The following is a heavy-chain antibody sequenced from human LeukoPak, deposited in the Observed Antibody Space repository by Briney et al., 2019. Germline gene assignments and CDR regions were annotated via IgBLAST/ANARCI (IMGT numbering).Heavy chain of an antibody. D-gene: IGHD2-15*01. V-gene: IGHV3-48*03. J-gene: IGHJ2*01. CDR1: GFTFSSYE. Sequence: PGGSLRLSCAASGFTFSSYEMNWVRQAPGKGLEWVSYISSSGSTIYYADSVKGRFTIFRDNAKNSQYLQMNSLRAEDTAVYYCAAGTPLGSGYFDLWGRGTLVTVSS. CDR2: ISSSGSTI. CDR3: AAGTPLGSGYFDL.